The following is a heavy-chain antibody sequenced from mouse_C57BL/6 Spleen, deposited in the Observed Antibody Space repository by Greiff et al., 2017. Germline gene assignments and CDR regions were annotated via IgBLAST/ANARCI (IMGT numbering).Heavy chain of an antibody. J-gene: IGHJ2*01. D-gene: IGHD3-3*01. V-gene: IGHV1-80*01. Sequence: QVQLQQSGAELVKPGASVKISCKASGYAFSSYWMHWVKQRPGQGLEWIGQIYPGDGDTNYNGKFKGKATMTADKSSSTAYMQLSSLTSEDSAVYYCARRGDSDYWGQGTTLTVSS. CDR3: ARRGDSDY. CDR2: IYPGDGDT. CDR1: GYAFSSYW.